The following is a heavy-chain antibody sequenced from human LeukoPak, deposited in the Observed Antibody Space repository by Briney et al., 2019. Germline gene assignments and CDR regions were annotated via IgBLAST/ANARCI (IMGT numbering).Heavy chain of an antibody. J-gene: IGHJ4*02. CDR2: ISGSGGST. CDR1: GFTFSSYG. Sequence: GGSLRLSCAASGFTFSSYGMSWVRQAPGKGLEWVSAISGSGGSTYYADSVNGRFTISRDNSKNTLYLQMNRLRAEDTAVYYCAFLWFGELLSPFDYWGQGTLVTVSS. CDR3: AFLWFGELLSPFDY. V-gene: IGHV3-23*01. D-gene: IGHD3-10*01.